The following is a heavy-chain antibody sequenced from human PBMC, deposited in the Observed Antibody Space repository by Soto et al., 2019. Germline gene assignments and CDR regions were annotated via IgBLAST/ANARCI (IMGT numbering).Heavy chain of an antibody. CDR3: AMLGGWSGGSNDMDV. Sequence: EVPLVESGGGLVQPGGSLGLSFAASGLIFSDYHMDWVRQAPGKGLEWVGRIRRKANSYTTEYAASVKGRFTISRDDSKTSLYLQMNSLKTEDTAVYYCAMLGGWSGGSNDMDVWGQGTRVTVSS. D-gene: IGHD6-19*01. CDR2: IRRKANSYTT. V-gene: IGHV3-72*01. J-gene: IGHJ6*02. CDR1: GLIFSDYH.